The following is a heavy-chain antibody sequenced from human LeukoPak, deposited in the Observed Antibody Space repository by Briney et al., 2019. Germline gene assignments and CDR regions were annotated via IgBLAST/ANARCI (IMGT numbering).Heavy chain of an antibody. V-gene: IGHV3-21*01. CDR1: GFTVSSNS. CDR3: ARDTSDTSGYYYEGDAFDI. J-gene: IGHJ3*02. D-gene: IGHD3-22*01. CDR2: ISSRSDYK. Sequence: GGSLRLSCTVSGFTVSSNSWSWVRQAPGKGLEWVSSISSRSDYKYYADSVKGRFTISRDDAKNTLYLQMNSLRAEDTAVYFCARDTSDTSGYYYEGDAFDIWGHGTMVTVSS.